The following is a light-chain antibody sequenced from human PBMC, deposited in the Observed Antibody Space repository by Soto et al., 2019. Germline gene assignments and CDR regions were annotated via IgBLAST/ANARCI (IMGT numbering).Light chain of an antibody. CDR2: DTS. CDR3: QQYGSSAPTT. CDR1: QRPSNSH. Sequence: EIVLTQSPGTLSLSPGERATLSCRASQRPSNSHVAWYLLKPGQAPRLLILDTSSRATGIPDRFSGSGSGTDFTLTISRLEPEDFAVYYCQQYGSSAPTTFGQGTKVDIK. J-gene: IGKJ1*01. V-gene: IGKV3-20*01.